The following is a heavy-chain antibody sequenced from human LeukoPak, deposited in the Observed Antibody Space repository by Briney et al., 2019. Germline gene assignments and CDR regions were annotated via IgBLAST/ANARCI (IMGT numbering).Heavy chain of an antibody. V-gene: IGHV7-4-1*02. J-gene: IGHJ4*02. CDR3: ARLLLGSGYLYFDY. CDR2: INTNTGNP. CDR1: GYTFTSYA. Sequence: ASVKVSCKASGYTFTSYAMNWVRQAPGQGLEWMGWINTNTGNPTYAQGFTGRFVFSLDTSVSTAYLQISSLKAEDTAVYYCARLLLGSGYLYFDYWGQGTLVTVSS. D-gene: IGHD3-22*01.